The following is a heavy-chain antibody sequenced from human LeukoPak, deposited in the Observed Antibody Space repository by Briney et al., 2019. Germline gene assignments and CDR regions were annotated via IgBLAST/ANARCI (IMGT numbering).Heavy chain of an antibody. J-gene: IGHJ6*02. CDR2: ISAYNGNT. CDR3: ARHLSSGWTYYYYYYGMDV. V-gene: IGHV1-18*01. D-gene: IGHD6-19*01. CDR1: GYTFTSYG. Sequence: ASVKVSCKASGYTFTSYGISWVRQAPGQGLEWMGWISAYNGNTNYAQKLQGRVTMTTDTSTSTAYMELRSLRSDDTAVYYCARHLSSGWTYYYYYYGMDVWGQGTTVTVSS.